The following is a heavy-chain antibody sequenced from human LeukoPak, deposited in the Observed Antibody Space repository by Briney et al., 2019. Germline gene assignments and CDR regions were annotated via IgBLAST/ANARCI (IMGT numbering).Heavy chain of an antibody. J-gene: IGHJ4*02. CDR2: ISGSGGST. CDR1: GFTFSSYA. Sequence: GGSLRLSCAASGFTFSSYAMSWVRQAPGQGLEWVSSISGSGGSTYYADSVKGRFTISRDNSKNTLYLQMNSLRGEDTAVYYCAKDREGTIADYFDYWGQGTLVTVSS. D-gene: IGHD1-7*01. V-gene: IGHV3-23*01. CDR3: AKDREGTIADYFDY.